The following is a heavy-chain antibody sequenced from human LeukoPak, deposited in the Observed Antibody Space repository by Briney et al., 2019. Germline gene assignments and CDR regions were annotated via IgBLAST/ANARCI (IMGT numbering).Heavy chain of an antibody. J-gene: IGHJ6*03. CDR2: INHSRST. V-gene: IGHV4-34*01. CDR3: ARRRRYCSSTSCYASYYYYYMDV. CDR1: GGSFSGYY. Sequence: SETLSLTCAVYGGSFSGYYWSWIRQPPGKGLEWIGEINHSRSTNYNPSLKSRVTISVDTSKNQFSLKLSSVTAADTAVYYRARRRRYCSSTSCYASYYYYYMDVWGKGTTVTISS. D-gene: IGHD2-2*01.